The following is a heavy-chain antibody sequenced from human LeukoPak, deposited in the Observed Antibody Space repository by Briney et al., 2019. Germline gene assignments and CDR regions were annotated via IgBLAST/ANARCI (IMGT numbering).Heavy chain of an antibody. J-gene: IGHJ3*02. CDR1: GFTFTSSA. CDR3: AAVTYCGGNCPYPI. D-gene: IGHD2-21*02. V-gene: IGHV1-58*01. Sequence: TSVKVSCKASGFTFTSSAVQWVRQARGQRLEGIGWIVVGSGHTNYAQKFQEKVTITRDMSTSTAYMELSSLRFVDRAVYYCAAVTYCGGNCPYPIWGQGTMVTVSS. CDR2: IVVGSGHT.